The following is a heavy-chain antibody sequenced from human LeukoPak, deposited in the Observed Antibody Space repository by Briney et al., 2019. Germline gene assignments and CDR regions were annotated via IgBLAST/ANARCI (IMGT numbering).Heavy chain of an antibody. J-gene: IGHJ4*02. CDR3: ASIGHGVGRDY. D-gene: IGHD4-17*01. Sequence: GASVQVSCKASGGTFSSYAISWVRQAPGQGLEWMGGIIPIFGTANYAQKFQGRVTITADKSTSTAYMELSSLRSEDTAVYYRASIGHGVGRDYWGQGTLVTVSS. CDR1: GGTFSSYA. CDR2: IIPIFGTA. V-gene: IGHV1-69*06.